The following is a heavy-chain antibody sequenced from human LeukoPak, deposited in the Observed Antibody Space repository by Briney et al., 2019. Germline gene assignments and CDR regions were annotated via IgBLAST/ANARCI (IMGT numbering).Heavy chain of an antibody. CDR3: ARQRAVTGPYYYYMDV. Sequence: SETLSLTCTVSGGSISSYDWSWIRQPPGKGLEWIGYIYYSGSTNYNPSLKSRVNISLDTSKNQFSLKLSSVTAADTGVYYCARQRAVTGPYYYYMDVWGKGTTVTVS. J-gene: IGHJ6*03. D-gene: IGHD6-19*01. CDR1: GGSISSYD. CDR2: IYYSGST. V-gene: IGHV4-59*08.